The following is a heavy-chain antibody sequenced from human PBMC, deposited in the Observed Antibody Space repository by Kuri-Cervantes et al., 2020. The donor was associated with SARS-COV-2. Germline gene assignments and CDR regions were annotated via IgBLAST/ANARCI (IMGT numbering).Heavy chain of an antibody. D-gene: IGHD3-3*01. V-gene: IGHV3-74*03. Sequence: GESLKISCVASGITFSRYWMYWVHQPPGKGLVWVSRINSDGSTTTYADFVNGLFTISRDNAKNTVYLQMNSLRAEDTAVYYCASATNDFWSGFYPHYYYYYGMDVWGQGTTVTVSS. CDR1: GITFSRYW. CDR2: INSDGSTT. J-gene: IGHJ6*02. CDR3: ASATNDFWSGFYPHYYYYYGMDV.